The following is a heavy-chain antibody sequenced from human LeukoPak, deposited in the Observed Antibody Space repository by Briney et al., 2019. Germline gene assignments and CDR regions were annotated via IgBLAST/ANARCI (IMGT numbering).Heavy chain of an antibody. CDR2: ISSTGSYT. J-gene: IGHJ4*02. CDR3: ARAVDVYTYGYGY. Sequence: KPGGSLKLSCAASGFTFTDYYMSWIRQAPGKGLEWVSYISSTGSYTNYADSVRGRFTISRDNARNSLYLQMNSLRDEDTAVYYCARAVDVYTYGYGYWGQGTLVTVSS. D-gene: IGHD5-18*01. CDR1: GFTFTDYY. V-gene: IGHV3-11*06.